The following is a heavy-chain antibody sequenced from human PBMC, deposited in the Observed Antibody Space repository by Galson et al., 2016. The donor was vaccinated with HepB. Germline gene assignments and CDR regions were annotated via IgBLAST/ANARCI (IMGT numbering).Heavy chain of an antibody. CDR1: GGTIRSDYY. J-gene: IGHJ6*03. D-gene: IGHD6-19*01. V-gene: IGHV4-39*01. CDR3: ATGIVVAGKYYYYYTDV. CDR2: VLSSEGT. Sequence: ETLSLTCFVSGGTIRSDYYWGWIRQPPGRGLEWIGSVLSSEGTYYNPSLQSRVTISVDTSKNQYSLRLNSVTAADTGVYYCATGIVVAGKYYYYYTDVWGKGTTVTVSS.